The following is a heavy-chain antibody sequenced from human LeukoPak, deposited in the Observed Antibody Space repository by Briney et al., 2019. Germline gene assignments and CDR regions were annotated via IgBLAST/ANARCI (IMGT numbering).Heavy chain of an antibody. CDR1: GSTFSSYA. J-gene: IGHJ6*02. D-gene: IGHD2-2*01. CDR3: ATSTVLLSGYYYGMDV. V-gene: IGHV1-69*13. CDR2: IIPIFGTA. Sequence: SVKVSCKASGSTFSSYAISWVRQAPGQGLEWMGGIIPIFGTANYAQKFQGRVTITADESTGTAYMELSSLRSEDTAVYYCATSTVLLSGYYYGMDVWGQGTTVTVSS.